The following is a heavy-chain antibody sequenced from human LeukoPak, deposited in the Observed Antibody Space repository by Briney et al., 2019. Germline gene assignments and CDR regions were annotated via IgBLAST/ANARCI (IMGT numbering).Heavy chain of an antibody. CDR1: GFSFSSYA. J-gene: IGHJ4*02. Sequence: GGSLRLSCATSGFSFSSYAMSWVRQAPGKGLEWVSAMSSSDDGRYYAGSVMGRFTISRDPSRSTLYLQMNSLRAEDAAVYYCAKAPVTSCRGAFCYPFDYWGQGTLVTVSS. CDR2: MSSSDDGR. D-gene: IGHD2-15*01. V-gene: IGHV3-23*01. CDR3: AKAPVTSCRGAFCYPFDY.